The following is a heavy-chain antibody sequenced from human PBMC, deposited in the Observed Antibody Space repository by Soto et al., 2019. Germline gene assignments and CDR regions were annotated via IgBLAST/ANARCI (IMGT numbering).Heavy chain of an antibody. J-gene: IGHJ4*02. Sequence: ASVKVSCKASGYTFTSYGISWVRQAPGQGLEWMGWINPNSDDTNFAPKFKDWVSMTRDTSISTAYLELRNLKSDHTAVYFCARSPGRHSSSWYNFWGQGTLVTVSS. V-gene: IGHV1-2*04. D-gene: IGHD6-13*01. CDR1: GYTFTSYG. CDR2: INPNSDDT. CDR3: ARSPGRHSSSWYNF.